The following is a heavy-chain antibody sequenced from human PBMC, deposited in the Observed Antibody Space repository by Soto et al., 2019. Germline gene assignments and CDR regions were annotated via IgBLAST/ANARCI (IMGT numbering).Heavy chain of an antibody. CDR3: ARGGASGSSCYLDY. CDR1: GYTFTNYA. V-gene: IGHV1-3*01. Sequence: ASVKVSCKASGYTFTNYAMHWVRQAPGQRLEWMGWINGGNGNTKYSQKFQGRVIITRDTSASTAYMELSSLRSEDTAVYYCARGGASGSSCYLDYWGQGNLVTVSS. J-gene: IGHJ4*01. D-gene: IGHD2-15*01. CDR2: INGGNGNT.